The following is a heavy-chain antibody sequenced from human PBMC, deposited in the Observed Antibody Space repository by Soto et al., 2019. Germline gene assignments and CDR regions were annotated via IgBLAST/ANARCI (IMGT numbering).Heavy chain of an antibody. Sequence: QVQLQESGQGLVKPSETLSLTCTVSGGSISSYYWSWIRQPAGKGLEWIGRIYTSGSTNYNPSLKSRVTMSVDTSKNQFSLKLSSVTAADTAVYYCARDMGGDYSQERVQNWFDPWGQGTLVTVSS. CDR1: GGSISSYY. CDR2: IYTSGST. V-gene: IGHV4-4*07. D-gene: IGHD4-4*01. J-gene: IGHJ5*02. CDR3: ARDMGGDYSQERVQNWFDP.